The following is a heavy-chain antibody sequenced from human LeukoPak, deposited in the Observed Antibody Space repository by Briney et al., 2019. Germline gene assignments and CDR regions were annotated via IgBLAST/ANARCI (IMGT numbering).Heavy chain of an antibody. CDR3: ARGLRSSSWLYYYYYYTDV. CDR1: GYTFTSYD. J-gene: IGHJ6*03. V-gene: IGHV1-8*01. D-gene: IGHD6-13*01. CDR2: MNPNSGNT. Sequence: ASVKVSCKASGYTFTSYDINWVRQATGQGLEWMGWMNPNSGNTGYAQKFQGRVTMTRNTSISTAYMELSSLRSEDTAVYYCARGLRSSSWLYYYYYYTDVWGKGTTVTVSS.